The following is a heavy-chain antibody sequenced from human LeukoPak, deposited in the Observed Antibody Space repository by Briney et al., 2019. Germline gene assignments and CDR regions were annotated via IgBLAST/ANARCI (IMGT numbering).Heavy chain of an antibody. Sequence: ASVKVSCKASGYTFTGYYMHWVRQAPGQGLEWMGRINPNSGGTNYAQKFQGRVTMTRDTSISTAYMELSRLRSDDTAVCYCARAMRSIAARDAFDIWGQGTMVTVSS. J-gene: IGHJ3*02. CDR3: ARAMRSIAARDAFDI. D-gene: IGHD6-6*01. CDR2: INPNSGGT. CDR1: GYTFTGYY. V-gene: IGHV1-2*06.